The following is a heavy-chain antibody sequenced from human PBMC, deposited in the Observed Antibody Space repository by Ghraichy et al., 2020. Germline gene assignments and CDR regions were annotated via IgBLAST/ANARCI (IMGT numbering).Heavy chain of an antibody. D-gene: IGHD4-17*01. CDR3: ARDHLYGPNYDYYYGMDV. J-gene: IGHJ6*02. Sequence: ASVKVSCKASGYTFTSYGISWVRQAPGQGLEWMGWISAYNGNTNYAQKLQGRVTMTTDTSTSTAYMELRSLRSDDTAVYYCARDHLYGPNYDYYYGMDVWGQGTTVTVSS. CDR1: GYTFTSYG. V-gene: IGHV1-18*01. CDR2: ISAYNGNT.